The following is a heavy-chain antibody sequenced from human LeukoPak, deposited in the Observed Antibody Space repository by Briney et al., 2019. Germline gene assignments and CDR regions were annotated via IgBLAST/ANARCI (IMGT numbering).Heavy chain of an antibody. CDR3: AREGTTRPLDY. V-gene: IGHV4-59*12. CDR1: GGSINNYY. CDR2: IYYTGST. J-gene: IGHJ4*02. Sequence: ETLSLTCTVSGGSINNYYWSWIRQPPGKGLEWIGFIYYTGSTNYNPSLKSRVTMSVDTSKNQFSLNLTSVTVADTAVYYCAREGTTRPLDYWGQGTLVTVSS. D-gene: IGHD6-6*01.